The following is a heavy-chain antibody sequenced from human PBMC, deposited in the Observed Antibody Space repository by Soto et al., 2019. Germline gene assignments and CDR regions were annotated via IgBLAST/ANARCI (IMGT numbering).Heavy chain of an antibody. D-gene: IGHD6-19*01. V-gene: IGHV4-31*03. Sequence: SETLSHTCTVSGGSISSGGYYWSWIRQHPGKGLEWIGYIYYSGSTYYNPSLKSRVTISVDTSKNQFSLKLSSVTAADTAVYYFARVLPGMAVAGSTDWFDPWGQGNLVTVSS. J-gene: IGHJ5*02. CDR2: IYYSGST. CDR3: ARVLPGMAVAGSTDWFDP. CDR1: GGSISSGGYY.